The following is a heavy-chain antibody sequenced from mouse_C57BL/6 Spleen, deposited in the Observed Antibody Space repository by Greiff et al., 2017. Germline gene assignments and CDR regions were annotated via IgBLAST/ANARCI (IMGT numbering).Heavy chain of an antibody. CDR3: ARRGSTTVVEDAMEY. V-gene: IGHV8-12*01. D-gene: IGHD1-1*01. CDR1: GFSLSTSGMG. J-gene: IGHJ4*01. CDR2: IYWDDDK. Sequence: QVTLKESGPGILQSSQTLSLTCSFSGFSLSTSGMGVSWIRQPSGKGLEWLAHIYWDDDKRYNPSLKSRLTISKDTSRNQVFLKITSVDTADTATDYCARRGSTTVVEDAMEYWGQGTSVTVSS.